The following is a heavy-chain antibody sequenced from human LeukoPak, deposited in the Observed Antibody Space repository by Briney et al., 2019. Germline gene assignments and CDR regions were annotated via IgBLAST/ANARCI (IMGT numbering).Heavy chain of an antibody. D-gene: IGHD6-6*01. CDR2: INHSGST. J-gene: IGHJ4*02. CDR1: GFTFSNYW. V-gene: IGHV4-34*01. Sequence: GSLRLSCAASGFTFSNYWMSWVRQAPGKGLEWIGEINHSGSTNYNPSLKSRVTISVDTSKNQFSLKLSSVTAADTAVYYCARGFTGQAVSSSSFVFDYWGQGTLVTVSS. CDR3: ARGFTGQAVSSSSFVFDY.